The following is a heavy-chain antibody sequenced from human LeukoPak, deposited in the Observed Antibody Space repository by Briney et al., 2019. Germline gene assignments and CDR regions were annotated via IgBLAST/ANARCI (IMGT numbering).Heavy chain of an antibody. CDR2: IIPILGIA. J-gene: IGHJ4*02. V-gene: IGHV1-69*02. CDR3: ARGGPPQYSSGWTGFDY. Sequence: ASVKLSCKASGGTFSSYTISWVRQAPGQGPEWMARIIPILGIANYAQKFQGRFTITADKSTSTAYMELSSLRSEDTAVYYCARGGPPQYSSGWTGFDYWGQGTLVTASS. D-gene: IGHD6-19*01. CDR1: GGTFSSYT.